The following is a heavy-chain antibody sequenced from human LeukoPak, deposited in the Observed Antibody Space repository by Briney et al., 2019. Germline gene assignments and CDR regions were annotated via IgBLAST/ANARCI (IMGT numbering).Heavy chain of an antibody. CDR1: GFTFSSYS. Sequence: PGGSLRLSCAASGFTFSSYSMNWVRQAPGKGLEWVSYISISSGIIYYADSVKGRFTISRDNAKNSLYLQMNSLRAEDTAMYYCARVNYGDYLPSFDYWGQGTLVTVSS. J-gene: IGHJ4*02. D-gene: IGHD4-17*01. CDR2: ISISSGII. CDR3: ARVNYGDYLPSFDY. V-gene: IGHV3-48*01.